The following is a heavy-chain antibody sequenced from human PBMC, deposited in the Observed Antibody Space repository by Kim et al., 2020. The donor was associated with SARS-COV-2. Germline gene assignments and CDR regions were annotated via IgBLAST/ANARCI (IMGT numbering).Heavy chain of an antibody. CDR3: ARLTGWYDSSGYRTYFDY. V-gene: IGHV1-18*01. CDR1: GYTFTSYG. J-gene: IGHJ4*02. D-gene: IGHD3-22*01. CDR2: ISAYNGNT. Sequence: ASVKVSCKASGYTFTSYGISWVRQAPGQGLEWMGWISAYNGNTNYAQKLQGRVTMTTDTSTSTAYMELRSLRSDDTAVYYCARLTGWYDSSGYRTYFDYWGQGTLVTVSS.